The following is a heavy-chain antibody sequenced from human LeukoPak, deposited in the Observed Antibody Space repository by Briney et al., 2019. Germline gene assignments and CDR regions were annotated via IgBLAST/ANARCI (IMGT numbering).Heavy chain of an antibody. Sequence: PSETLSLTCAVYGGSFSGYYWSWIRQPPGKGREWVGEMNHSGSTNYNPSLKSRVTISVDTSKNQVSLKLSSVTAADTAVYYCARERITMVRGVKDYYYMDVWGKGTTVTVSS. D-gene: IGHD3-10*01. J-gene: IGHJ6*03. CDR1: GGSFSGYY. V-gene: IGHV4-34*01. CDR2: MNHSGST. CDR3: ARERITMVRGVKDYYYMDV.